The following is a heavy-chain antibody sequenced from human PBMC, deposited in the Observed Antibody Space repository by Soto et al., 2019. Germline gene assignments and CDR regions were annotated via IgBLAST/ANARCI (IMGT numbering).Heavy chain of an antibody. V-gene: IGHV3-7*01. CDR1: GFNVSPYW. CDR2: IKQDGSEK. CDR3: ARDADASGWYHYGMDV. D-gene: IGHD6-19*01. Sequence: SLRLSCAASGFNVSPYWMNWVRQAPGKGLEWVANIKQDGSEKYYVDSVKGRFFISRDNAKNSLYLQINSLRAEDTAVYYCARDADASGWYHYGMDVWGQGTMVTVSS. J-gene: IGHJ6*02.